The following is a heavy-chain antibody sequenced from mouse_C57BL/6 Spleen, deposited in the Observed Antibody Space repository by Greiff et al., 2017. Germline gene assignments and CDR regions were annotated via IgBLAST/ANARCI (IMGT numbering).Heavy chain of an antibody. Sequence: QVHVKQPGAELVKPGASVKMSCKASGYTFTSYWITWVKQRPGQGLEWIGDIYPGSGSTNYNEKFKSKATLTVDTSSSTAYMQLSSLTSEDSAVYYCARSPSYGSSYRYFDVWGTGTTVTVAS. V-gene: IGHV1-55*01. CDR3: ARSPSYGSSYRYFDV. J-gene: IGHJ1*03. D-gene: IGHD1-1*01. CDR1: GYTFTSYW. CDR2: IYPGSGST.